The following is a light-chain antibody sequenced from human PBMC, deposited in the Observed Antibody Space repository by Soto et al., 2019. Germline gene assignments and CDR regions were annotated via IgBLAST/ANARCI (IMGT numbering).Light chain of an antibody. CDR3: QQYSSYPYT. Sequence: DIQMTQSPSTLSASVGDRVTITCRASQSISVWLAWYQQKPGKAPKLLIYKASSFPSGVPSRFSGSGSGTDFTLTISSLQPDDFATYYCQQYSSYPYTFGQGSKLEIK. CDR2: KAS. V-gene: IGKV1-5*03. CDR1: QSISVW. J-gene: IGKJ2*01.